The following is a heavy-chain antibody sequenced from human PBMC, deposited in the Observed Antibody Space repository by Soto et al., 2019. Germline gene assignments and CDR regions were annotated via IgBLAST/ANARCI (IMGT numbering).Heavy chain of an antibody. J-gene: IGHJ4*02. CDR1: GGSISSSSYY. V-gene: IGHV4-39*02. CDR2: IYYSGST. CDR3: ARANDYASY. D-gene: IGHD3-16*01. Sequence: SETLSLTCTVSGGSISSSSYYWGWIRQPPGKGLEWIGSIYYSGSTYYNLSLKSRVTISVDTSTSTAYMELRSLRSDDTAVYYCARANDYASYWGQGTLVTVSS.